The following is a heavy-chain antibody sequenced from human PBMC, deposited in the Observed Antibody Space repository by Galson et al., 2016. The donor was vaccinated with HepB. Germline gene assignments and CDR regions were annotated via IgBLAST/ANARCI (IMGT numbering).Heavy chain of an antibody. Sequence: SLRLSCAASGFAFSVYGMTWVRQAPRKGLEWVSATSTSGSSTDYADSVKGRFTISRDNSKNTLYLQMNSLRAEDTAVYYCAKGTTALGDDCGQGIVVTVSS. CDR1: GFAFSVYG. V-gene: IGHV3-23*01. J-gene: IGHJ4*02. D-gene: IGHD4-11*01. CDR3: AKGTTALGDD. CDR2: TSTSGSST.